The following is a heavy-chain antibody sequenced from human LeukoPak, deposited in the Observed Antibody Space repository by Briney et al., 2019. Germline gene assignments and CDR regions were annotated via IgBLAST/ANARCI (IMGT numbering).Heavy chain of an antibody. V-gene: IGHV4-39*01. J-gene: IGHJ4*02. Sequence: SESLSLTCTVSGGSVSSTEFYWGWIRQPPGKGLQWIGNIYYTGSTYYNPSLNSRVTMSVDTSQNQISLKMTSVTAADTAVYYCARLSKGRYFDYIFDYWGQGTLVTVSS. CDR2: IYYTGST. CDR3: ARLSKGRYFDYIFDY. D-gene: IGHD3-9*01. CDR1: GGSVSSTEFY.